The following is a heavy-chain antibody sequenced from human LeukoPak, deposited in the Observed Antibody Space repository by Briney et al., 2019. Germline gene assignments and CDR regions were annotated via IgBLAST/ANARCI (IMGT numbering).Heavy chain of an antibody. CDR2: ISAYNGNT. J-gene: IGHJ5*02. V-gene: IGHV1-18*01. D-gene: IGHD4-17*01. CDR1: GYTFTSYG. CDR3: ARDPWNGDYNWFDP. Sequence: ASVNVSCKASGYTFTSYGISWVRQAPGQGLEWMGWISAYNGNTNYAQKLQGRVTMTTDTSTSTAYMELRSLRSDDTAVYYCARDPWNGDYNWFDPWGQGTLVTVSS.